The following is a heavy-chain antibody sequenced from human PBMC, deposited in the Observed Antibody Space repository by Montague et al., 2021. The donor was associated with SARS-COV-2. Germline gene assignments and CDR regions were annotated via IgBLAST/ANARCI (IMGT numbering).Heavy chain of an antibody. D-gene: IGHD3-10*01. J-gene: IGHJ4*02. CDR3: ATQAPNITYGTFDY. CDR2: MHYSGST. CDR1: GGSINNYY. V-gene: IGHV4-59*03. Sequence: SETLSLTCSLSGGSINNYYWSWIRQSPGKGLEWVGYMHYSGSTNYKPSXXTRVTISVDTSKTQISLKLSSVSAADTALYYCATQAPNITYGTFDYWGQGTLVTVSS.